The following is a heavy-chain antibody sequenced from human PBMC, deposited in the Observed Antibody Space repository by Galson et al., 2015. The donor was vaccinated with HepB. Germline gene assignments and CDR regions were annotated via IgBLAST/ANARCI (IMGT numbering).Heavy chain of an antibody. CDR3: AKDVGCSSTSCYSPYAFDI. Sequence: SLRLSCAASRFIFSSYGMHWVRQAPGKGLEWVAVISFDGSNKYYVDSVKGRFTISRDNSKNTLYLQMNGLRVEDTAVYYCAKDVGCSSTSCYSPYAFDIWGRGTMVTVSS. V-gene: IGHV3-30*18. J-gene: IGHJ3*02. CDR2: ISFDGSNK. D-gene: IGHD2-2*02. CDR1: RFIFSSYG.